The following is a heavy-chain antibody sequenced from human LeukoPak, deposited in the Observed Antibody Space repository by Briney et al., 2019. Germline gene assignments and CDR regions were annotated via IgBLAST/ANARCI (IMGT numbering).Heavy chain of an antibody. V-gene: IGHV3-48*03. J-gene: IGHJ4*02. Sequence: GGSLRLSCAASGFTFSSYEMNWVRQAPGKGLEWVSYISSSVSTIYYADSVKGRFTISRDNAKNSLYLQMNSLRAEDTAVYYCARDSRTANWGSRGDYWGQGTLVTVSS. CDR3: ARDSRTANWGSRGDY. D-gene: IGHD7-27*01. CDR1: GFTFSSYE. CDR2: ISSSVSTI.